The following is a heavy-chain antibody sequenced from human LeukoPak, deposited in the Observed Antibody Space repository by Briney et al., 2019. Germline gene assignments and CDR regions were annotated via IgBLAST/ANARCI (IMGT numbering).Heavy chain of an antibody. J-gene: IGHJ6*03. V-gene: IGHV4-34*01. CDR3: ARRGWQTDYYYYYYMDV. CDR1: GGSFSGYY. D-gene: IGHD2-15*01. CDR2: ITLSGNT. Sequence: PSETLSLTCAVYGGSFSGYYWSWIRQPPGKWLEWIGEITLSGNTNYNPSLKSRVTISGDTSKNQFSLRLSSVTAADTAVYYCARRGWQTDYYYYYYMDVWGKGTTVTISS.